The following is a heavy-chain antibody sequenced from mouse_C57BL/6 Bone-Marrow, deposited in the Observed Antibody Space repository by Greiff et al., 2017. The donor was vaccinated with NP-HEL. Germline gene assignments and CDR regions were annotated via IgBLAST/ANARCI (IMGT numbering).Heavy chain of an antibody. Sequence: EVMLVESGGGLVQPGGSLKLSCAASGFTFSDYYMYWVRQTPEKRLEWVAYISNGGGSTYYPDTVKGRFTISRDNAKNTLYLQMSRLKSEDTAMYYCARNYYYGSSYGFYYAMDYWGQGTSVTVSS. J-gene: IGHJ4*01. CDR3: ARNYYYGSSYGFYYAMDY. CDR1: GFTFSDYY. D-gene: IGHD1-1*01. CDR2: ISNGGGST. V-gene: IGHV5-12*01.